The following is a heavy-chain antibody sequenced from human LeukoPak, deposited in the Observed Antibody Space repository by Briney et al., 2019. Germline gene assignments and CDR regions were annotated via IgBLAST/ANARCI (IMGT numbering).Heavy chain of an antibody. CDR1: GFTVSGNY. CDR2: MYSGGNT. CDR3: ASHASHGAAAATPFEY. Sequence: VQLGGSLRLSCAASGFTVSGNYVSWVRQAPGKALEWVSIMYSGGNTYYADSVKGRFTISRDDSKNTLYLQMNSLRAEDTAVYYCASHASHGAAAATPFEYWGQGTLVTVSS. D-gene: IGHD6-13*01. J-gene: IGHJ4*02. V-gene: IGHV3-66*01.